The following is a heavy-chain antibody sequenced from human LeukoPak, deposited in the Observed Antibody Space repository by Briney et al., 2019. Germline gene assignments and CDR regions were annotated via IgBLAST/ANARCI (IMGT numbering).Heavy chain of an antibody. Sequence: PSETLSLTCTVSGDSVSSGYYYWSWIRQPPGKGLEWIGNIYYTGSTNYNPSLKSRVTISVDTSKNQFSLKLNSVTAADMAVYYCARNYYDSSGYYHFDAFDIWGQGTMVTVSS. CDR3: ARNYYDSSGYYHFDAFDI. V-gene: IGHV4-61*01. CDR1: GDSVSSGYYY. J-gene: IGHJ3*02. CDR2: IYYTGST. D-gene: IGHD3-22*01.